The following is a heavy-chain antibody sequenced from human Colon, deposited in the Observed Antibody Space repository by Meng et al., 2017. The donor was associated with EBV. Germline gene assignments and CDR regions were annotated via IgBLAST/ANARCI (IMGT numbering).Heavy chain of an antibody. CDR2: INHSGSA. V-gene: IGHV4-34*02. CDR3: ARTFGYCSNNNCPRTLGY. D-gene: IGHD2-2*03. CDR1: GGSLSGYY. Sequence: QVQLQQWGVGLLKPSETLSLTCGGSGGSLSGYYWSWIRHFPGRTLEFIGDINHSGSANYNPSLRSRVTISVDTSKNQIFLNLHSVTAADTAVYHCARTFGYCSNNNCPRTLGYWGQGTLVTVSS. J-gene: IGHJ4*02.